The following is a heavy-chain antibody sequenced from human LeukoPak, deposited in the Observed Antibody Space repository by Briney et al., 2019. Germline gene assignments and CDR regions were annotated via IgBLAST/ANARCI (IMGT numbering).Heavy chain of an antibody. J-gene: IGHJ5*02. V-gene: IGHV3-30*07. CDR3: ARSQLGRSHLPEQFDP. Sequence: PGRSLRLSCAASGFTFSSYAMHWVRQAPGKGLEWVAVISYDGSNKYYADSVKGRFTISRDNSKNTLYLQMNSLGAEDTAVYYCARSQLGRSHLPEQFDPWGQRTLVTVSP. CDR2: ISYDGSNK. CDR1: GFTFSSYA. D-gene: IGHD1-1*01.